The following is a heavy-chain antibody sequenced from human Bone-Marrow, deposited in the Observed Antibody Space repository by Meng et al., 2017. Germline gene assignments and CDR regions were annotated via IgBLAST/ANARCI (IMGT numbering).Heavy chain of an antibody. J-gene: IGHJ4*02. D-gene: IGHD4-17*01. CDR2: IYRNDDK. CDR1: GFSLSTSGLC. V-gene: IGHV2-5*01. Sequence: SGPTLVKPTQTLTLTCTFSGFSLSTSGLCVSWSRQPPGKALEWPALIYRNDDKRYSTSLTSRLTITKDTSKNQVDLTMTNMDPVDTATYYCAHRFKRLRGEYFDYWGQGTLVTVSS. CDR3: AHRFKRLRGEYFDY.